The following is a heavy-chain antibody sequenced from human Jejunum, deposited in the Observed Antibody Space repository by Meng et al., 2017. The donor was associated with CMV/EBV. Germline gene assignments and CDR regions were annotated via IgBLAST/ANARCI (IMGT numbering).Heavy chain of an antibody. CDR3: AREAGPGIVVTTAASYFDQ. Sequence: RYNMNWVRPAPGTGPEWVSFISGSSNYIFYAESMKGRFTISRDNAKNSLYLQMNSLRDEDTAVYYCAREAGPGIVVTTAASYFDQWGQGTLVTVSS. CDR1: RYN. CDR2: ISGSSNYI. D-gene: IGHD2-2*01. V-gene: IGHV3-21*01. J-gene: IGHJ4*02.